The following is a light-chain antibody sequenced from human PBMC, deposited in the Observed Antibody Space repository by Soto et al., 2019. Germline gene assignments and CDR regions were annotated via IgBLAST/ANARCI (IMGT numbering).Light chain of an antibody. V-gene: IGLV2-14*03. CDR2: DVT. J-gene: IGLJ2*01. Sequence: QSALTQPAPVSGSPGRSVTISCTGTSTDVGDFNYVSWYQHLPGRAPKLIIYDVTNRPSGISYRFSASKSGRTASLTISGLQAEDEADCYCSSYSSSTTHVVFGGGTKLTVL. CDR3: SSYSSSTTHVV. CDR1: STDVGDFNY.